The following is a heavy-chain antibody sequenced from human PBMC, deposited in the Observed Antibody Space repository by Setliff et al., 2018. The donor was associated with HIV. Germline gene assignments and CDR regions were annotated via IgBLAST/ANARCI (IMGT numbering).Heavy chain of an antibody. CDR1: RGSLSSGGYY. CDR2: SYHSGSP. V-gene: IGHV4-31*03. J-gene: IGHJ6*02. Sequence: SETLSLTCSVFRGSLSSGGYYWSWIRQHPGKGLEWIGYSYHSGSPSYNPSLKSRTTISVDTSKNEFSLKLSSVTAADTAVYYCARMGAARPLYYYGMDVRGRGTTVTVSS. D-gene: IGHD6-6*01. CDR3: ARMGAARPLYYYGMDV.